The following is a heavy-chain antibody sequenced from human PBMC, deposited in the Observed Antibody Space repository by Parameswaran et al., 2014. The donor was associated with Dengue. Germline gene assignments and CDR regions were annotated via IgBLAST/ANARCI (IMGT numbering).Heavy chain of an antibody. Sequence: VRQAPGKGLEWVSGINWNGGSTGYADSVKGRFTISRDNAKNSLYLQMNSLRAEDTALYYCARARSSQMAHATRLEWLLGHGYYYYMDVWGKGPRSPSP. J-gene: IGHJ6*03. D-gene: IGHD3-3*01. CDR2: INWNGGST. CDR3: ARARSSQMAHATRLEWLLGHGYYYYMDV. V-gene: IGHV3-20*03.